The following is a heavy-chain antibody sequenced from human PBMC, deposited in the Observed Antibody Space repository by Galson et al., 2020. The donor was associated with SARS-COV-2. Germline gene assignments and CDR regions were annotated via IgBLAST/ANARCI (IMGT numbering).Heavy chain of an antibody. CDR2: IRSKAYGGTT. D-gene: IGHD5-18*01. CDR1: GFTFGDYA. Sequence: SLRLSCTASGFTFGDYAMSWFRQAPGKGLEWVGFIRSKAYGGTTEYAASVKGRFTISRDDSKSIAYLQMNSLKTEDTAVYYYTRAGIQLWLLDWFDPWGQGTLVTVSS. CDR3: TRAGIQLWLLDWFDP. V-gene: IGHV3-49*03. J-gene: IGHJ5*02.